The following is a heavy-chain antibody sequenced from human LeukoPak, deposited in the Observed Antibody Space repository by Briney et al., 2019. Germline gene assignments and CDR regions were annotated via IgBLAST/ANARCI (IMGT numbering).Heavy chain of an antibody. CDR1: GGSISGYY. J-gene: IGHJ4*02. CDR2: IYYSGST. D-gene: IGHD3-10*01. Sequence: PSETLSLTCTVSGGSISGYYWSWIRQPPGKGLEWIGYIYYSGSTKYNPSLKSRVSFSVDTSNNQFSLRLTSVTAADTAVYYCARDYYGSGSYYQLGYWGQGTLVTVSS. CDR3: ARDYYGSGSYYQLGY. V-gene: IGHV4-59*01.